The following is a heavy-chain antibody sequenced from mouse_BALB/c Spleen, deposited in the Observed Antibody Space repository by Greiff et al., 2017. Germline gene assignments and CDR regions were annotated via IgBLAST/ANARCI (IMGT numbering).Heavy chain of an antibody. CDR2: ISSGGSYT. Sequence: EVQVVESGGGLVKPGGSLKLSCAASGFTFSSYTMSWVRQTPEKRLEWVATISSGGSYTYYPDSVKGRFTISRDNAKNTLYLQMSSLKSEDTAMYYCTREGYDGAWFAYWGQGTLVTVSA. CDR1: GFTFSSYT. V-gene: IGHV5-6-4*01. D-gene: IGHD2-14*01. J-gene: IGHJ3*01. CDR3: TREGYDGAWFAY.